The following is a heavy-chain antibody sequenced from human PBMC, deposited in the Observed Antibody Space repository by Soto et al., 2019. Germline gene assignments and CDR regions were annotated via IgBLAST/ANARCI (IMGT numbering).Heavy chain of an antibody. D-gene: IGHD6-19*01. J-gene: IGHJ4*02. CDR2: IKQDGSEK. CDR1: GFTFSSYW. V-gene: IGHV3-7*04. Sequence: EVQLVESGGGLVQPGGSLRLSCAASGFTFSSYWMSWVRKAPGKGLEWVANIKQDGSEKYYVDSVKGRFTISRDNAKNSLYLQMNRLRAEETAVYYCARERSSGWTYYFDYWGQGTLVNVSS. CDR3: ARERSSGWTYYFDY.